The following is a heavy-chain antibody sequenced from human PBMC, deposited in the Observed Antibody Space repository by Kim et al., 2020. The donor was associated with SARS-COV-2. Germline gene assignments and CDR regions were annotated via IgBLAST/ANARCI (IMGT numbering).Heavy chain of an antibody. CDR1: NGSISTYF. D-gene: IGHD3-10*01. J-gene: IGHJ5*02. V-gene: IGHV4-59*01. Sequence: SETLSRTCTVSNGSISTYFWSWIRQPPGKGLEWIGYFYHTGPTNYNPSLRSRVTISLDTSKDQFSLKLTSVTAADTAVYYCARWGGSGRFDPWGQGTLVTVSS. CDR2: FYHTGPT. CDR3: ARWGGSGRFDP.